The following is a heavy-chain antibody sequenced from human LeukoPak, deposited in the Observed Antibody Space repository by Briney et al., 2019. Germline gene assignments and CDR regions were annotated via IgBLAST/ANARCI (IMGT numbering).Heavy chain of an antibody. CDR2: INPNSGGT. D-gene: IGHD3-22*01. J-gene: IGHJ3*02. V-gene: IGHV1-2*02. CDR1: GYTFTSYY. Sequence: ASVKVSCKASGYTFTSYYMHWVRQAPGQGLEWTGWINPNSGGTNYAQKFQGRVTMTRDTSISTAYMELSRLRSDDTAVYYCARAGYDSSGNDAFDIWGQGTMVTVSS. CDR3: ARAGYDSSGNDAFDI.